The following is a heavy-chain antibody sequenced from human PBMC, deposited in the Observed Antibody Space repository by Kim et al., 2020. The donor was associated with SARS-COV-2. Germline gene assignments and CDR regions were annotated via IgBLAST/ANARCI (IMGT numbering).Heavy chain of an antibody. V-gene: IGHV1-2*05. Sequence: ASVKVSCKASGYTFSGYYVHWVRQAPGQGLEWMGRINLNNCDTIFAQKFQGRVTLTRDTSISTAYMELNNLKSDDTVVYYCARGSERSDNWFDPWGQGTLVTVSS. D-gene: IGHD1-1*01. CDR1: GYTFSGYY. CDR3: ARGSERSDNWFDP. J-gene: IGHJ5*02. CDR2: INLNNCDT.